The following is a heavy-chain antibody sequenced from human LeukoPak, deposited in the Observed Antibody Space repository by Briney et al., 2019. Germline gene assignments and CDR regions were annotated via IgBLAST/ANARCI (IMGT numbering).Heavy chain of an antibody. J-gene: IGHJ4*02. Sequence: GGPLRLSCAASGFTFTNNWMSWVRQAPGKGLEWVANIKSDGSEKYYVDSVEGRFTISRDNAKNTVSLQMDSLRGEDTAVYYCVRALGSPTADHWGQGTLVTVSS. CDR1: GFTFTNNW. V-gene: IGHV3-7*01. CDR3: VRALGSPTADH. CDR2: IKSDGSEK. D-gene: IGHD3-16*01.